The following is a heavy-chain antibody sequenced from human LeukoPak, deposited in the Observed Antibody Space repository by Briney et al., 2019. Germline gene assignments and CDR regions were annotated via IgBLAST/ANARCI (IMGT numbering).Heavy chain of an antibody. CDR2: ISGSGGST. D-gene: IGHD6-13*01. CDR3: AKDTNCSSRKQGGYYFDY. CDR1: GFTFSSYA. Sequence: GGSLRLSCAASGFTFSSYAMIWVRQAPGKGLEWVSAISGSGGSTYYADSVKGRFTISRDNSKNTLYLQMNSLRAEDTAVYYCAKDTNCSSRKQGGYYFDYWGQGTLVTVSS. V-gene: IGHV3-23*01. J-gene: IGHJ4*02.